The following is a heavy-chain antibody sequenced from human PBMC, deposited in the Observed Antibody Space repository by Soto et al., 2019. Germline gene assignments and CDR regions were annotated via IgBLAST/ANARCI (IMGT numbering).Heavy chain of an antibody. V-gene: IGHV3-23*01. CDR2: INPSGDRT. CDR1: GFTFSSYS. CDR3: AKRPKAGRPVDV. D-gene: IGHD6-6*01. J-gene: IGHJ6*04. Sequence: EVQLSESGGVLVQPGGSLRLSCAASGFTFSSYSMSWVRQAPGKGLEWVSAINPSGDRTYYADSVKGRLTISRDNSKNTFYLQMDSLRAEDTAIYYCAKRPKAGRPVDVWGKGTTVTVSS.